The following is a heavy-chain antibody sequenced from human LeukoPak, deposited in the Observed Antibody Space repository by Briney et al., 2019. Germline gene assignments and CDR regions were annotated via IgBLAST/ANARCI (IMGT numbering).Heavy chain of an antibody. V-gene: IGHV3-30*04. CDR1: GFTFSSYA. CDR2: ISYDGSNK. D-gene: IGHD3-10*01. Sequence: GGSLRLSCAASGFTFSSYAMHWVRQAPGKGLEWVAVISYDGSNKYYADSVKGRFTISRDNSKNTLYLQMKSLRAEDTAVYYCARDAAYYMKLDHAEYFQQWGQGTRVTVSS. CDR3: ARDAAYYMKLDHAEYFQQ. J-gene: IGHJ1*01.